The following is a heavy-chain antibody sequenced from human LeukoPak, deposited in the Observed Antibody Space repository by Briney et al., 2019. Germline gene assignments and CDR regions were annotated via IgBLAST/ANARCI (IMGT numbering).Heavy chain of an antibody. CDR3: ARLVRLYDILTGYYFDY. D-gene: IGHD3-9*01. J-gene: IGHJ4*02. CDR1: GFTFSRYW. V-gene: IGHV3-74*01. CDR2: INPDGSTT. Sequence: PGESLRLSCAASGFTFSRYWIHWVRQAPGKGLEWVSRINPDGSTTTYADSVKGRFTISRDNAKNTVYLQMNSLRAEDTAVYYCARLVRLYDILTGYYFDYWGQGTLVTVSS.